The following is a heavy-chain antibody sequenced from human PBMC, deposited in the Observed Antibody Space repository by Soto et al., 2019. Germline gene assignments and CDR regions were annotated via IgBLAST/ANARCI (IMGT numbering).Heavy chain of an antibody. CDR1: GGSISSNSYC. D-gene: IGHD2-8*02. J-gene: IGHJ4*02. CDR3: ARDKITGLFDY. CDR2: INHSGST. Sequence: SETLSLTCTVSGGSISSNSYCWGWIRQSPGKGLEWIGEINHSGSTNYNPSLKSRVTISVDTSKNQFSLKLSSVTAADTAVYYCARDKITGLFDYWGQGTLVTVSS. V-gene: IGHV4-39*07.